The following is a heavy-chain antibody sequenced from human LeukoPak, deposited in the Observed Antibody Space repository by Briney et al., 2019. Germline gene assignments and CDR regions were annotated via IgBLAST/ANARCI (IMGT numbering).Heavy chain of an antibody. CDR2: LYHSGTT. CDR1: GYSIAHGFF. V-gene: IGHV4-38-2*02. D-gene: IGHD2-15*01. Sequence: KPSETLSLTCTVSGYSIAHGFFWAWIRQPPGGGLEWIGSLYHSGTTYYNTSLKSRISTSVDTSKNQFSLKLRLVTAADTAVYYCARVEVPRDINDWYFDLRGRGTLVTVSS. J-gene: IGHJ2*01. CDR3: ARVEVPRDINDWYFDL.